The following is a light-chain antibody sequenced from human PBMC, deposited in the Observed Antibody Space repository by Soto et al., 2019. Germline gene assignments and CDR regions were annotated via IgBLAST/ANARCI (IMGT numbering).Light chain of an antibody. CDR3: QQYNSYSPWT. Sequence: DIQMTHSPSTLSASVGDRVTITFRSSQSISGWLAWYQQKPGKAPKLLIYAASSLQSGVPSRFSGSGSGTEFTLTISSLQPDDFATYYCQQYNSYSPWTFGQGTKVDIK. CDR1: QSISGW. J-gene: IGKJ1*01. CDR2: AAS. V-gene: IGKV1-5*01.